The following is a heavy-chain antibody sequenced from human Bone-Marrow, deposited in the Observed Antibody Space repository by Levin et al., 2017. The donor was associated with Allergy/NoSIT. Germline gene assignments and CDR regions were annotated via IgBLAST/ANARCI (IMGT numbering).Heavy chain of an antibody. CDR3: ARVAFATTGYFDH. Sequence: GSLRLSCTVSGGSISINTYFWGWIRQPPGKGLEWIGSIFHRGSTFYKASLRSRVTMSVDTSKNQFSLKLSSVTAADTAVYYCARVAFATTGYFDHWGQGNLVTVSS. CDR2: IFHRGST. V-gene: IGHV4-39*07. J-gene: IGHJ4*02. D-gene: IGHD5-12*01. CDR1: GGSISINTYF.